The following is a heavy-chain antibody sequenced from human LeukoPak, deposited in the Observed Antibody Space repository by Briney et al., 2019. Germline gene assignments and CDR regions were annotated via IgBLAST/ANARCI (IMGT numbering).Heavy chain of an antibody. CDR3: AKVKYSNYVDPFDY. V-gene: IGHV3-23*05. Sequence: GGSLRLSCVTSGFSFNRYSMNWVRQAPGKGLEWVSYIGTITSTTYYADSVKGRFTISRDNSKNTLYLHMNSLRAEDTAVYYCAKVKYSNYVDPFDYWGQGTLVTVSS. D-gene: IGHD4-11*01. J-gene: IGHJ4*02. CDR2: IGTITSTT. CDR1: GFSFNRYS.